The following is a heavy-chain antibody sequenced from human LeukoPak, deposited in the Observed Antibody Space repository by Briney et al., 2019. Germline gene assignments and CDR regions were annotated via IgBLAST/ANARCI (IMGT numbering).Heavy chain of an antibody. CDR2: IYHSGST. D-gene: IGHD5-18*01. CDR3: ARGDTAMGYYYGMDV. J-gene: IGHJ6*02. V-gene: IGHV4-30-2*01. CDR1: GGSISSGGYS. Sequence: SETLSLTCAVSGGSISSGGYSWSWIRQPPGKGLEWIGYIYHSGSTYYNPSLKSRVTISVDRSKNQLSLKLSSVTAADTAVYYCARGDTAMGYYYGMDVWGQGTTVTVSS.